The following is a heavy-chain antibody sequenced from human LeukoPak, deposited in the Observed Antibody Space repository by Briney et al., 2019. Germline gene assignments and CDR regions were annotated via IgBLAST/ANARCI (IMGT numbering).Heavy chain of an antibody. J-gene: IGHJ5*02. CDR2: ISAYNGNT. CDR1: GYTFTSYG. CDR3: ASQTYYYGSGSYPDYWFDP. D-gene: IGHD3-10*01. Sequence: ASVKVSCKASGYTFTSYGISWVRQAPGQGLEWMGWISAYNGNTNYAQKLQGRVTMTTDTSTSTAYMELRSLRSDDTAVYYCASQTYYYGSGSYPDYWFDPWGQGTLDTVSS. V-gene: IGHV1-18*01.